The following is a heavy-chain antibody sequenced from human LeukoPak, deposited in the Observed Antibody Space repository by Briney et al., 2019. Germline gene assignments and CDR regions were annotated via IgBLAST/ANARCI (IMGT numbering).Heavy chain of an antibody. CDR2: ITGSGGNT. J-gene: IGHJ6*03. CDR3: AKDSRYPGGYYYMDV. V-gene: IGHV3-23*01. D-gene: IGHD4-23*01. Sequence: GGSLRLSCAASGFIFDNFAMSWVRQAPGKGLEWVSTITGSGGNTYYADSVEGRFTISRDNSKNTLYLQMNSLRAEETAVYYCAKDSRYPGGYYYMDVWGKGTTVTVSS. CDR1: GFIFDNFA.